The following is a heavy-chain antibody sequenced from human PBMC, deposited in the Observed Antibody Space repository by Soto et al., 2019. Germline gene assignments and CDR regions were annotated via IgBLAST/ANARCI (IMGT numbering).Heavy chain of an antibody. V-gene: IGHV1-69*08. J-gene: IGHJ2*01. CDR3: ARERDIVVVVAGHYGGWYFDL. CDR2: IIPILGIA. D-gene: IGHD2-15*01. Sequence: QVQLVQSGAEVKKPGSSVKVSCKASGDTFSSYTISWVRQAPGQGLKWMGRIIPILGIANYAQKLQGRVTITADKSTSTAYMELSSLRSEDTAVYYCARERDIVVVVAGHYGGWYFDLWGRGTLVTVSS. CDR1: GDTFSSYT.